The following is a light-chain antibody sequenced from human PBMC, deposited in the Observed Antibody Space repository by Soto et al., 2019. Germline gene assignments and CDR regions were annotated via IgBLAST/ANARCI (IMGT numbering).Light chain of an antibody. J-gene: IGKJ5*01. CDR2: GAS. CDR1: QSVSTK. V-gene: IGKV3-15*01. Sequence: EIVMTQSPATLSVSPGETVTLSCRASQSVSTKSVWYQQRPGQAPRLLIYGASTRATGIPARFSGSGSGTEFTLTISSLQSEDFAVYFCQQYKDWFSITFGQGTRLEIK. CDR3: QQYKDWFSIT.